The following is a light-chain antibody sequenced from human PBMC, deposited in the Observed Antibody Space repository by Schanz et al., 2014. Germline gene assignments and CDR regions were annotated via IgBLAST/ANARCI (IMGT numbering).Light chain of an antibody. CDR2: DTN. CDR1: TGAVTSGHY. CDR3: LLSYSDVRSVI. V-gene: IGLV7-46*01. Sequence: QAVVTQEPSLTVSPGGTVTLTCGSSTGAVTSGHYPYWFQQKPGQAPRTLIYDTNNKHSWTPARFSGSLLGGKAALTLSGAQPEDEAEYYCLLSYSDVRSVIFGGGTKLTVL. J-gene: IGLJ2*01.